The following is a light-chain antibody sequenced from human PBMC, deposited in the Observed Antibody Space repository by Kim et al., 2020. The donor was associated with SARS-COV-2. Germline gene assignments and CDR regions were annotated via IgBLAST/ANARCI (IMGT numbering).Light chain of an antibody. CDR3: QQSYITPAYT. CDR1: QSISTF. J-gene: IGKJ2*01. V-gene: IGKV1-39*01. Sequence: DIQMTQSPSSLSAYVGDRVTINCRASQSISTFLNWYQQKPGRAPKLLIYDASSLQSGVPSRFSGSGSGTEFTLTISSLQPEDFATYYCQQSYITPAYTFGQGTKLEI. CDR2: DAS.